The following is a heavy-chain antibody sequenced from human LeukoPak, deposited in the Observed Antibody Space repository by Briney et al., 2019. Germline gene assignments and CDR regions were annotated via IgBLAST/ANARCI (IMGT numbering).Heavy chain of an antibody. CDR3: ARGGPAPHRITLIVVASSTDAFDI. V-gene: IGHV1-18*01. J-gene: IGHJ3*02. CDR2: ISAYNGET. CDR1: GYTFTSYG. D-gene: IGHD3-22*01. Sequence: GASVKVSCKASGYTFTSYGISWVRQAPGQGLEWMGWISAYNGETNYAQKLQGRVTMTTDTSTSTAYMELRSLRSDDTAVYYCARGGPAPHRITLIVVASSTDAFDIWGQGTMVTVSS.